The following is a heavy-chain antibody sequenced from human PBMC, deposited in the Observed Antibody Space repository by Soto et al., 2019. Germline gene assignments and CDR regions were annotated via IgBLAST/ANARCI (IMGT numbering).Heavy chain of an antibody. D-gene: IGHD1-1*01. CDR2: ISSSSSYT. CDR1: GFSFSEYY. V-gene: IGHV3-11*05. Sequence: QVQLVESGGGLVKPGGSLRLSCAASGFSFSEYYMSWIRQAPGKGLEWVSYISSSSSYTNYADSVRGRFTISRDNPKNTVYLQMNSLKPEDTAMYYCVKGGKWNHFGSFDPWGHGTLVAVSS. CDR3: VKGGKWNHFGSFDP. J-gene: IGHJ5*02.